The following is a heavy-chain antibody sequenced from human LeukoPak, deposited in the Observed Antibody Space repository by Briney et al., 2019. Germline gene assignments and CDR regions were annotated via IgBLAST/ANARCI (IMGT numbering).Heavy chain of an antibody. J-gene: IGHJ6*02. CDR2: ISWNSGSI. CDR1: GFTFDDYA. D-gene: IGHD3-10*01. Sequence: GRSLRLSCAASGFTFDDYAMHWVRQAPGKGLEWVSGISWNSGSIGYADSVKGRFTISRDNAKNSLYLQMNSLRAEDTALYYCAKSQADYYGSGSEYYYYGMDVWGQGTTVTVSS. V-gene: IGHV3-9*01. CDR3: AKSQADYYGSGSEYYYYGMDV.